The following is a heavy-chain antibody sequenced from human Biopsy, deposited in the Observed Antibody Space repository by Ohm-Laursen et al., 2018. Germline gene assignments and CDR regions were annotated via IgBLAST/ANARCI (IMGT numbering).Heavy chain of an antibody. Sequence: SLRLSCAASGFTLSDGMTWVRQAPGKGLEWVSSITTDSGRIFYADSVRGRFTISRDNSKNTLYLQMNSLRAEYTAEYYCARHLRYNDYWGQGTLVTVSS. CDR3: ARHLRYNDY. D-gene: IGHD3-9*01. J-gene: IGHJ4*02. CDR1: GFTLSDG. V-gene: IGHV3-23*01. CDR2: ITTDSGRI.